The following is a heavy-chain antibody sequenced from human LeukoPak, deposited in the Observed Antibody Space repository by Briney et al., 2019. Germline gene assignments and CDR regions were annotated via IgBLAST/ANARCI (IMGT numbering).Heavy chain of an antibody. D-gene: IGHD3-3*01. CDR1: GFTFSSYA. V-gene: IGHV3-23*01. J-gene: IGHJ4*02. CDR2: ISGSGGST. CDR3: AKDWEMTYYDFWSGFDY. Sequence: PGGSLRLSCAASGFTFSSYAMSWVRQAPGKGLEWVSAISGSGGSTYYADSVKGRFTISRDNSKNTLYLQMNSLRAEDTAVYYCAKDWEMTYYDFWSGFDYWGQGTLVTVSS.